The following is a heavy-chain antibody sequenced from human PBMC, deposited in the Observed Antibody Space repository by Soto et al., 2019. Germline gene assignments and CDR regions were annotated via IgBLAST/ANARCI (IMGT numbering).Heavy chain of an antibody. CDR2: ISAYSGDT. CDR1: GYPFTGYS. V-gene: IGHV1-18*01. CDR3: ARPSGSYGDYAWSLKY. Sequence: QVQLVQSGAEVKKPGASVKVSCKASGYPFTGYSVGWVRQAPGQGLEWMGWISAYSGDTYYAQRFQDRLSTTTDASTRTAYMELRSLRSDDTAVYYCARPSGSYGDYAWSLKYWGQGALVTVSS. J-gene: IGHJ4*02. D-gene: IGHD4-17*01.